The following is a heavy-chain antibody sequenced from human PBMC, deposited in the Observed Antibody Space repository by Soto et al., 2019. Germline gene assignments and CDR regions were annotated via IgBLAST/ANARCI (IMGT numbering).Heavy chain of an antibody. CDR3: ARLGYCSGGSCYYTPYFDY. Sequence: EVQLVESGGGLVKPGGSLRLSCAASGFTFSNAWMSWVRQAPGKGLEWVGRIKSKTDGGTTDYAAPVKGRFTISRDDSKNTLYLQMNSLNTEDTAVYYCARLGYCSGGSCYYTPYFDYWGQGTLVTVSS. D-gene: IGHD2-15*01. V-gene: IGHV3-15*01. J-gene: IGHJ4*02. CDR2: IKSKTDGGTT. CDR1: GFTFSNAW.